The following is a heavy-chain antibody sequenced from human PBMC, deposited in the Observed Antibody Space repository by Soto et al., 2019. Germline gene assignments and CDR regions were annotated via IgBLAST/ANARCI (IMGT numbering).Heavy chain of an antibody. V-gene: IGHV3-23*01. J-gene: IGHJ3*02. Sequence: GGSLILSCGASGFTFGGYAMSWVRQAPGKGLEWVSAISGSGGSTYYADPVKGRFTISRDNSKNTLYLQMNSLRAEDTAVYYCAKDQLRFLEWLDPTAFDIWGQGTMVTVSS. CDR1: GFTFGGYA. D-gene: IGHD3-3*01. CDR3: AKDQLRFLEWLDPTAFDI. CDR2: ISGSGGST.